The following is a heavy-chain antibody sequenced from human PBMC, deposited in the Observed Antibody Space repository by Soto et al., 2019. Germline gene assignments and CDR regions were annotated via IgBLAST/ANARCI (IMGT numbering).Heavy chain of an antibody. CDR1: GYMFTGFY. CDR2: INPNNRVT. Sequence: QVQLVQSGAEVKRPGASVKVSCKASGYMFTGFYLHWLRQAPGQGLEWMGWINPNNRVTTYAKNFQGRVPMPRDSSISIAYIELSSLRSDDTAVYFCAAAAIPVAGRHPDCWGQGTLVTVS. V-gene: IGHV1-2*02. J-gene: IGHJ4*02. CDR3: AAAAIPVAGRHPDC. D-gene: IGHD6-19*01.